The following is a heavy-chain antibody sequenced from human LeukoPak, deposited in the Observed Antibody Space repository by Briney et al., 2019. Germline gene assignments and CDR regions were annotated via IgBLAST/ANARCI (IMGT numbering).Heavy chain of an antibody. CDR2: ISAYNGNT. V-gene: IGHV1-18*01. D-gene: IGHD4-23*01. CDR3: ARTPGYGGSTCFYY. CDR1: RDTCTSSG. Sequence: GASLRVSSEASRDTCTSSGVSCVPQAPGQWLEWMGWISAYNGNTNYAQNLQGRVTMTTDTSTSTAYMQLWSLRSDDTAVYYCARTPGYGGSTCFYYWGQGTLVTVSS. J-gene: IGHJ4*02.